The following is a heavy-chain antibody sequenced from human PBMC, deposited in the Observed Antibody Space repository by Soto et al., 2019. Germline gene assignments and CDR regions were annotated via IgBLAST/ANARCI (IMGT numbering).Heavy chain of an antibody. V-gene: IGHV2-5*02. CDR2: IYWDDDN. CDR3: AHAVGARNSAFLDF. Sequence: QITLKESGPALVRPTQTLTLTCSFSGFSLRSSDVGVGWIRQPPGKALEWLAVIYWDDDNRYSPSLKRRLRITNDTAKNQVVLTMTNLDPVDTATYYCAHAVGARNSAFLDFWGQGTLVTVST. J-gene: IGHJ1*01. D-gene: IGHD3-3*01. CDR1: GFSLRSSDVG.